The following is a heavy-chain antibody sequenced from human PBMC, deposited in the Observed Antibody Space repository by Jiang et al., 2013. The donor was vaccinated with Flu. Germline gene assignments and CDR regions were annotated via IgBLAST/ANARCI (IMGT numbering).Heavy chain of an antibody. CDR1: GFTFSDAW. V-gene: IGHV3-15*01. Sequence: PGGSLRLSCAASGFTFSDAWMTWVRQAPGKGLEWVGRITSKIEAEATDYATPVKGRFTVSRDDSQNMFFLQMKSLKIEDTAVYYCATRPPPYGDFPVNYWGRGTLVTVSS. CDR3: ATRPPPYGDFPVNY. CDR2: ITSKIEAEAT. J-gene: IGHJ4*02. D-gene: IGHD4-17*01.